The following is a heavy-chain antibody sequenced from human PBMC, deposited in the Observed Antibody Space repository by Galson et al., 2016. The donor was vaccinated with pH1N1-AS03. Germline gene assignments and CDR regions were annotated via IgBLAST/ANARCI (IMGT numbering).Heavy chain of an antibody. Sequence: SVKVSCKASGGTINKYAITWVRQAPGQGLEWMGGIIPIFGNSDYAQKFQGRVTISTDKSTTTAYMELSSLRSEDTAVYYCVRGDGGNNFDFWGQGTLVTVS. J-gene: IGHJ4*02. CDR3: VRGDGGNNFDF. CDR2: IIPIFGNS. D-gene: IGHD4-23*01. V-gene: IGHV1-69*05. CDR1: GGTINKYA.